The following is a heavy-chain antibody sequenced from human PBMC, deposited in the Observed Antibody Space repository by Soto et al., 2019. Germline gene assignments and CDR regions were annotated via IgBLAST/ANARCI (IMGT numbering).Heavy chain of an antibody. D-gene: IGHD6-19*01. CDR2: IRSNAYGATT. J-gene: IGHJ5*02. Sequence: GVSRRLSCTPSGFTLSHYAMSWFRQAPGKGLEWVGFIRSNAYGATTEYAASVKGRFTISRGDSKSIAYLQMNSLTTQDTPAYYCTRDVSSGWSNSWFDAWGQGSLVTVPS. V-gene: IGHV3-49*03. CDR1: GFTLSHYA. CDR3: TRDVSSGWSNSWFDA.